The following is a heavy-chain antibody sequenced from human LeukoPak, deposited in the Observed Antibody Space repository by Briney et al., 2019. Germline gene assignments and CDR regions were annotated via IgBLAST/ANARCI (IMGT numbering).Heavy chain of an antibody. J-gene: IGHJ3*02. D-gene: IGHD6-19*01. CDR3: ARWYSSGWYAAFDI. V-gene: IGHV3-21*01. Sequence: GGALRLSCAPSGFSFSSYSMNWVRPAPGKGLEWVSSISSSGSYIYYADSVKGRFTISRDNAKNSLYLQMNSLRAEDTAVYYCARWYSSGWYAAFDIWGQGTMVTVSS. CDR2: ISSSGSYI. CDR1: GFSFSSYS.